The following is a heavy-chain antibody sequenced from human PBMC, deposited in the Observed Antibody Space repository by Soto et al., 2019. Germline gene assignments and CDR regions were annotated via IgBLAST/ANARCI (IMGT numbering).Heavy chain of an antibody. CDR2: ISGGESDK. Sequence: EVQLVESGGRLVQPGGSLRLSCAASGFMFSAYWMSWVRQDPGKGLEWVATISGGESDKFYVDSVKGRFTNSRDDSKNTLYMAMNSRRDEDTAFYYWVREDWHRFDSWGQGTLVTVSS. D-gene: IGHD2-21*01. CDR1: GFMFSAYW. J-gene: IGHJ4*02. V-gene: IGHV3-7*01. CDR3: VREDWHRFDS.